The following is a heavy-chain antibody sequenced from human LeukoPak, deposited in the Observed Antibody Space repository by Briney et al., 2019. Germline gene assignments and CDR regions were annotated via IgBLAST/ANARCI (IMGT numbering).Heavy chain of an antibody. J-gene: IGHJ5*02. CDR3: ARDSSGWYHWFDP. V-gene: IGHV1-8*01. CDR1: GYTFTSYD. CDR2: MNPNSGNT. D-gene: IGHD6-19*01. Sequence: GASVKVSCKASGYTFTSYDINWVRQATGQGLEWMGWMNPNSGNTGYAQKFQGRVTMTRNTSISTAYMELSGLRSEDTAVYYCARDSSGWYHWFDPWGQGTLVTVSS.